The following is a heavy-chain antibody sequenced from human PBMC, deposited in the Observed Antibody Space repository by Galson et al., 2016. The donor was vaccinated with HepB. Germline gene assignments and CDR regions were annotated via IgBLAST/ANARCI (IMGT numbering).Heavy chain of an antibody. CDR1: GIPFSSYA. J-gene: IGHJ6*02. V-gene: IGHV3-23*01. CDR2: ISGSGDP. Sequence: SLRLSCAASGIPFSSYAMNWVRQVPGKGLEWVSGISGSGDPYYADSVKGRFSISRDNPKNTLYLEMNSLRAEDTAVYYCGKSWNYDLWNAPGGMDVWGQGTTVIVSS. D-gene: IGHD3-3*01. CDR3: GKSWNYDLWNAPGGMDV.